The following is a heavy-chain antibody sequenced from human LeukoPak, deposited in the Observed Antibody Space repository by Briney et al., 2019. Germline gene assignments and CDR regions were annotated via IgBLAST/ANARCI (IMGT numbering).Heavy chain of an antibody. Sequence: VASVKVSCKASGGTFSSYAISWVRQAPGQGLEWMGRIIPIFGTANYAQKFQGRVTITTDESTSTAYMELSSLRSEDTAVYYCATPRYSSSLLYYYMDVWGKGTTVTVSS. CDR3: ATPRYSSSLLYYYMDV. CDR1: GGTFSSYA. V-gene: IGHV1-69*05. CDR2: IIPIFGTA. J-gene: IGHJ6*03. D-gene: IGHD6-6*01.